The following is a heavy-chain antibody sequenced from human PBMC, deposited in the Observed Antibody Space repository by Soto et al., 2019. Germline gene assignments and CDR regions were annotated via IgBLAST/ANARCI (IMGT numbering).Heavy chain of an antibody. V-gene: IGHV4-34*01. D-gene: IGHD1-1*01. CDR3: ARNARSIPGYRFDP. CDR1: GGSFSGYY. J-gene: IGHJ5*02. Sequence: SETLSLTCAVYGGSFSGYYWSWIRQPPGKGLEWIGEINHSGSTNYNPSLKSRVTISVDTSKNQFSLKLSSVTAADTAVYYCARNARSIPGYRFDPWGQGTLVTVSS. CDR2: INHSGST.